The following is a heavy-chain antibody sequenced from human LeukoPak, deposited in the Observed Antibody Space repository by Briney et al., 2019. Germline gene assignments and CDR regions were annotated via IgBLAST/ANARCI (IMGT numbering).Heavy chain of an antibody. J-gene: IGHJ6*02. CDR3: TREGANYGVTGDV. Sequence: GASVNVSCKASGYSFTRYGFNWVRQAPGQGLEWMGWINAYNGNTKYAQKVQARVTMTTGTSTSTAYMELRSLRSDDTAVYYCTREGANYGVTGDVWGQGTTVIVSS. D-gene: IGHD3-10*01. V-gene: IGHV1-18*04. CDR1: GYSFTRYG. CDR2: INAYNGNT.